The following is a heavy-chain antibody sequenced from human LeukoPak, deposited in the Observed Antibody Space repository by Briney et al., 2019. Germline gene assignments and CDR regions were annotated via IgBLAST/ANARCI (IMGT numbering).Heavy chain of an antibody. CDR2: ISYSGST. CDR1: DGAITGYY. J-gene: IGHJ4*02. CDR3: ARGYSTGWTCYFDY. D-gene: IGHD6-25*01. V-gene: IGHV4-59*01. Sequence: PSETLSLTCTVSDGAITGYYWGWIRQPPGKGLELIGHISYSGSTNYNPSLKSRVTISVDTSKNHFSLKLNSVTAADTAVYYCARGYSTGWTCYFDYWGQGALVTVSS.